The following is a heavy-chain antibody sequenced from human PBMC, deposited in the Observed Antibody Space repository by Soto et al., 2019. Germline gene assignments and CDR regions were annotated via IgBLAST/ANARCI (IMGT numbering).Heavy chain of an antibody. J-gene: IGHJ5*02. CDR3: AGVPVPCSAGSCYSGGHKRFDP. Sequence: SGTLALTCAVYGGSFSAYYCKCIRQPPGKGLEWIGEINHSGSTNYNPSLKSRLTMSVDPSKKQFSLNLTSVIAADTARYYCAGVPVPCSAGSCYSGGHKRFDPWGQGTRVTFSS. D-gene: IGHD2-15*01. CDR1: GGSFSAYY. CDR2: INHSGST. V-gene: IGHV4-34*01.